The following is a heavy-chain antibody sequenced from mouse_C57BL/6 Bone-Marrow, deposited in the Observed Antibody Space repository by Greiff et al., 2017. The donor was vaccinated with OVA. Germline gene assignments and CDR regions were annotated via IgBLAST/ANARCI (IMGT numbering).Heavy chain of an antibody. D-gene: IGHD4-1*01. Sequence: VQLQQPGAELVKPGASVKLSCKASGYTFTSYWMQWVKQRPGQGLEWIGEIDPSDSYTNYNQKFKGKATLTVDTSSSTAYMQLSSLTSEDSAVYYCARLALGPWFAYWGQGTLVTVSA. V-gene: IGHV1-50*01. CDR1: GYTFTSYW. J-gene: IGHJ3*01. CDR3: ARLALGPWFAY. CDR2: IDPSDSYT.